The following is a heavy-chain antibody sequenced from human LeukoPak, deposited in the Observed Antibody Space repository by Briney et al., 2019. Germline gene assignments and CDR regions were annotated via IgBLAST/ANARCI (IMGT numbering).Heavy chain of an antibody. J-gene: IGHJ3*02. D-gene: IGHD6-25*01. Sequence: PGGSLRLSCAVSGFTFSSYWMSWVRQAPGKGLEWVANVKQDGSEKYYVDSVKGRFTISRDNAKNSLNLQMNSLRAEDTAVYYCARSLAAGFDIWGQGTMVTVSS. CDR1: GFTFSSYW. CDR2: VKQDGSEK. CDR3: ARSLAAGFDI. V-gene: IGHV3-7*04.